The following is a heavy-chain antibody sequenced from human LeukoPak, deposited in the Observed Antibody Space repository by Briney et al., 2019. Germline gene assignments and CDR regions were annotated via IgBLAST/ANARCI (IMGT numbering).Heavy chain of an antibody. D-gene: IGHD3-3*01. J-gene: IGHJ4*02. CDR1: GFTFSGYS. CDR3: ATAGLTVGNYELFDC. CDR2: ISTSSSNI. Sequence: GESLRLSCAASGFTFSGYSMSWVRQAPGKGLEWVSYISTSSSNIYYADSVKGRFTISRDNAKNSLYLQMNTLRAEDTAVYYCATAGLTVGNYELFDCWGQGTLVTVSS. V-gene: IGHV3-48*04.